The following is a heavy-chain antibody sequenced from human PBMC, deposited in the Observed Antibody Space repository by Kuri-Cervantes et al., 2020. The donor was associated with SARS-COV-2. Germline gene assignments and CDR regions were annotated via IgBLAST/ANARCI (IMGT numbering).Heavy chain of an antibody. Sequence: SETLSLTCIVSGGSINDGDYYWTWFLQPPGKGQEWIGFIYYTGSTFYTTSLESRVTISLDTSGNHFSLKLRSVTAADTAVYYCVREYWGPGYYYMDVWGKGTTVTVSS. CDR2: IYYTGST. CDR3: VREYWGPGYYYMDV. CDR1: GGSINDGDYY. V-gene: IGHV4-30-4*08. D-gene: IGHD7-27*01. J-gene: IGHJ6*03.